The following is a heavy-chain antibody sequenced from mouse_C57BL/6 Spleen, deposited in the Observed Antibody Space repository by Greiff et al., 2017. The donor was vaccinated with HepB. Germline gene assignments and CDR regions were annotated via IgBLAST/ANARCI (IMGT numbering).Heavy chain of an antibody. CDR3: ARSRAAQAFAY. CDR2: IDPSDSYT. CDR1: GYTFTSYW. V-gene: IGHV1-50*01. J-gene: IGHJ3*01. Sequence: QVQLQQPGAELVKPGASVKLSCKASGYTFTSYWMQWVKQRPGQGLEWIGEIDPSDSYTNYNQKFKGKAPLTVDTSSSTAYMQLSSLTSEDSAVYYCARSRAAQAFAYWGQGTLVTVSA. D-gene: IGHD3-2*02.